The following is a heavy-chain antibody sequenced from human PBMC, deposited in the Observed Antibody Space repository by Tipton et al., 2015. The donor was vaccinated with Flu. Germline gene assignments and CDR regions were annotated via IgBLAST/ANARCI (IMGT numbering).Heavy chain of an antibody. CDR3: ARDYLLGDLSFFDI. D-gene: IGHD3-16*02. V-gene: IGHV4-4*07. Sequence: NLSLTCTVSGDSISSYYWSWIRQPAGKGLEWIGRIYTSGSTNYNASLKSRVTMSVDTSKNQFSLKQSSVTVADTAVYYCARDYLLGDLSFFDIWGHGTLVTVSS. CDR2: IYTSGST. CDR1: GDSISSYY. J-gene: IGHJ4*01.